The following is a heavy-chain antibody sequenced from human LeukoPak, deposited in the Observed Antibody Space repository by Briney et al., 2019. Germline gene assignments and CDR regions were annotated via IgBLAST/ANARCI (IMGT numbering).Heavy chain of an antibody. CDR3: AKVIDFWSGPGDLDY. V-gene: IGHV3-23*01. CDR1: GFAFSSYA. CDR2: ISGSGGST. D-gene: IGHD3-3*01. Sequence: GGSLRLSCAASGFAFSSYAMSWVRQAPGKGLEWVSAISGSGGSTYYADSVKGRFTISRDNSKNTLYLQMNSLRAEDTAVYYCAKVIDFWSGPGDLDYWGQGTLVTVSS. J-gene: IGHJ4*02.